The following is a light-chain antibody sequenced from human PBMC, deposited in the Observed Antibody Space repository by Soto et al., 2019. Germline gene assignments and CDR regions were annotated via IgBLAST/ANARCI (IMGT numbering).Light chain of an antibody. J-gene: IGKJ4*01. Sequence: EYVLTQSPAILSLSPGETATLSCRASQSVTNYLAWYQQRPGQAPRLLIYDSFTRATGIPARFSASGSGTDFTLTISSLEPEDFAVYYCQQRRVWPLTFGGGTKVEIK. CDR3: QQRRVWPLT. CDR2: DSF. V-gene: IGKV3-11*01. CDR1: QSVTNY.